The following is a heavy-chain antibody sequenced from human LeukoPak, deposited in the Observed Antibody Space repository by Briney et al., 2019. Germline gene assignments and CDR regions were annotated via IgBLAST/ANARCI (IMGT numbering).Heavy chain of an antibody. V-gene: IGHV1-69*13. CDR1: GGTFSSYA. J-gene: IGHJ6*02. CDR2: IIPIFETA. Sequence: ASVKVSCKSSGGTFSSYAISWVRRAPGQGLEWMGGIIPIFETANYAQKFQGRVTITADESTSTAYMELSRLRSEDTAMYFCARADIVIVAAASPYYYGMDVWGQGTTVTVSS. CDR3: ARADIVIVAAASPYYYGMDV. D-gene: IGHD2-2*01.